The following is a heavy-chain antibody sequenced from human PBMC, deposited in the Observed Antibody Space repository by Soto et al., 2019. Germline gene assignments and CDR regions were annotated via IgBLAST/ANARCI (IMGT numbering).Heavy chain of an antibody. Sequence: LSLSCAASGFTFPNYCMHWVRQVPGKGLVWVSRIDGVGTGTSYSDSVRGRFTISRDNAENMLYLQMNSLRAEDTAVYYCTTVFDYSDPAPLLTVST. J-gene: IGHJ4*02. V-gene: IGHV3-74*01. CDR3: TTVFDY. CDR2: IDGVGTGT. CDR1: GFTFPNYC.